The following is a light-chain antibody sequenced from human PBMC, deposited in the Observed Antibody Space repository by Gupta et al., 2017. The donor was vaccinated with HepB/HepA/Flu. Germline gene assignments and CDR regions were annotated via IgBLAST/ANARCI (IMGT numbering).Light chain of an antibody. V-gene: IGLV3-1*01. CDR2: EDS. CDR1: KLGDKY. J-gene: IGLJ2*01. Sequence: SYELTQPPSVSVSPGQTASITCSGDKLGDKYACWYQQKPGQSPVVVIYEDSKRPSGIPERFSGSNSGNTATLTISGTQAMDEADYYCQAWDSNTARVFGGGTKLTVL. CDR3: QAWDSNTARV.